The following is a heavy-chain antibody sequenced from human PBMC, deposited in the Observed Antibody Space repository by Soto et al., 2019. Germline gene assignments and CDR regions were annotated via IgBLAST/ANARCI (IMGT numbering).Heavy chain of an antibody. Sequence: SETLSLTCPVSGGSISSGGYYWSWIRQHPGKGLEWIGYIYYSGSTYYNPSLKSRVTISVDTSKNQFSLKLSSVTAADTAVYYCASSLVAATVTPFDYWGQGTLVTVSS. D-gene: IGHD2-15*01. J-gene: IGHJ4*02. CDR1: GGSISSGGYY. CDR2: IYYSGST. CDR3: ASSLVAATVTPFDY. V-gene: IGHV4-31*03.